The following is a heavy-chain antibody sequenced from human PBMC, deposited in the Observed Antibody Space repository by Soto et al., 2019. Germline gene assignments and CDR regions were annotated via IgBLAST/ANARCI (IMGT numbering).Heavy chain of an antibody. Sequence: EVQLLESGGGLVQPGGSLRLSCAASGFTFSSYAMSWVRQAPGKGLEWVSATSGSGGSTYYADSVKGRFTISRDNSKNTLYLQMNSLRAEDTAVYYCAKDLRIAVASPDYWGQGTLVTVSS. CDR2: TSGSGGST. CDR3: AKDLRIAVASPDY. J-gene: IGHJ4*02. CDR1: GFTFSSYA. V-gene: IGHV3-23*01. D-gene: IGHD6-19*01.